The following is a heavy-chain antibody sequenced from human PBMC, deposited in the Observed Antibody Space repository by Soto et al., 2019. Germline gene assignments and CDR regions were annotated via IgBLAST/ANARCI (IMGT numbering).Heavy chain of an antibody. CDR3: ARVSTQQLGNYYFDY. CDR2: INPNSGGT. J-gene: IGHJ4*02. V-gene: IGHV1-2*04. Sequence: QVQLVQSGAEVKKPGASVKVSCKASGYTFTGYYMHWVRQAPGQGLEWMGWINPNSGGTNYAQKFQGWVTMTRDTSISTAYMELSRLRSDDTAVYYCARVSTQQLGNYYFDYWGQGTLVTVSS. D-gene: IGHD6-13*01. CDR1: GYTFTGYY.